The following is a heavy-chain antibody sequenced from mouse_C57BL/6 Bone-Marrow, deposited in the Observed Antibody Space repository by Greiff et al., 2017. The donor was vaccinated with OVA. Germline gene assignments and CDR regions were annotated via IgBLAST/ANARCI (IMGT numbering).Heavy chain of an antibody. CDR2: IHPNSGST. J-gene: IGHJ2*01. Sequence: VQLKQPGAELVKPGASVKLSCKASGYTFTSYWMHWVKQRPGQGLEWIGMIHPNSGSTNYNEKFKSKATLTVDKSSSTAYMQLSSLTSEDSAVYYCARHGRDFDYWGQGTTLTVSS. CDR1: GYTFTSYW. CDR3: ARHGRDFDY. V-gene: IGHV1-64*01.